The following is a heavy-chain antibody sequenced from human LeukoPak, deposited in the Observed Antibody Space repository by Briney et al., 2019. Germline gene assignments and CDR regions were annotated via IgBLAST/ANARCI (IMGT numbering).Heavy chain of an antibody. CDR2: IKQDGSEK. CDR3: ARDYKHDYDLGY. D-gene: IGHD3-3*01. Sequence: GGSLGLSCAASGFTFSSYWMSWVRQAPGKGLQWVANIKQDGSEKYYVDSVKGRFTISRDDAKNSLYLQMNSLRAEDTAVYYCARDYKHDYDLGYWGQGTLVTVSS. V-gene: IGHV3-7*01. J-gene: IGHJ4*02. CDR1: GFTFSSYW.